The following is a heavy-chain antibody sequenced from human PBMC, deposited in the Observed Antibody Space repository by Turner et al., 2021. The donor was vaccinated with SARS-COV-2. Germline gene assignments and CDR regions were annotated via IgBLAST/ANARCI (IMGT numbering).Heavy chain of an antibody. CDR1: GGFTSSSSYF. V-gene: IGHV4-39*01. Sequence: QVQLQVSGPGLVKPSEPLSLTCSVSGGFTSSSSYFWGWIRQPPTKELGWTGRICYSGNTCYNPSLKRRVCLSIDPSKNQFSLNLTAVTAADTALFYCARQAAGQGLDYWGRGILVTVSS. J-gene: IGHJ4*02. CDR2: ICYSGNT. D-gene: IGHD3-10*01. CDR3: ARQAAGQGLDY.